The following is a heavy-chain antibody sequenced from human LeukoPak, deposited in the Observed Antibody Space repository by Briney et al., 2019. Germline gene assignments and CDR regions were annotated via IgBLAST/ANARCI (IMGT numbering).Heavy chain of an antibody. J-gene: IGHJ4*02. V-gene: IGHV4-59*08. CDR3: ARGTNYDYVWGSYRYACYFDY. CDR1: GGSFSGYY. CDR2: IYYSGST. Sequence: SESLSLTCAVYGGSFSGYYWSWIRQPPGKGLEWVGYIYYSGSTNYNPSLKSRVTISVDTSKNQFSLKLSSVTAPDTAVYYCARGTNYDYVWGSYRYACYFDYWGQGTLVTVSS. D-gene: IGHD3-16*02.